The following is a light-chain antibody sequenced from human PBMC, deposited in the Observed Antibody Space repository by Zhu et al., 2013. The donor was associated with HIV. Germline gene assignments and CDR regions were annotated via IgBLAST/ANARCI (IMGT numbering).Light chain of an antibody. J-gene: IGKJ4*01. CDR3: QHVKSYPLT. CDR2: GAS. CDR1: QTVSSN. Sequence: EIVMTQSPATLSVSPGETATLSCRASQTVSSNLAWYQQKPGQAPRLLIYGASARATVIPARFSGSGSGTEFTLTISSLQPEDFATYYCQHVKSYPLTFGGGTKVEIK. V-gene: IGKV3-15*01.